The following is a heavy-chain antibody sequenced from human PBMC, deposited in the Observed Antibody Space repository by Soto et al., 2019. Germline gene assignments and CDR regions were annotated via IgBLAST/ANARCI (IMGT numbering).Heavy chain of an antibody. V-gene: IGHV3-30*18. CDR2: MSYDGSNT. CDR1: GFTFSTYG. J-gene: IGHJ4*02. Sequence: QVQLVESGGGVVQPGRSLRLSCAASGFTFSTYGMHWVRQAPGKGLEWVTVMSYDGSNTYYADSVKGRFTISRDNSKNTLYLQMNRLRAEDTAVYYCAKDRNFDWLLGGPGSYFDYWGQGTLVAVSS. D-gene: IGHD3-9*01. CDR3: AKDRNFDWLLGGPGSYFDY.